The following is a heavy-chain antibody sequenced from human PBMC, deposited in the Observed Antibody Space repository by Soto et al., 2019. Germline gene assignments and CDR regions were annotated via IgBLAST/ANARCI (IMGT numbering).Heavy chain of an antibody. J-gene: IGHJ4*02. CDR1: GGSISSGDYY. D-gene: IGHD5-12*01. CDR3: ARDPGRRDGYTPLYDY. CDR2: IYYSGST. Sequence: QVQLQESGPGLVKPSQTLSLTCTVSGGSISSGDYYWSWIRQPPGKGLEWIGYIYYSGSTYYNPSLKSRVTISVDTSKNQFSLKLSSVTAADTAVYYCARDPGRRDGYTPLYDYWGQGTLVTVSS. V-gene: IGHV4-30-4*01.